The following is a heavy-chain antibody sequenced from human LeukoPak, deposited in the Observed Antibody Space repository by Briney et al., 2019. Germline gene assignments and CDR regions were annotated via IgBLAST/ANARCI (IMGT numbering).Heavy chain of an antibody. D-gene: IGHD2-2*01. V-gene: IGHV1-2*06. J-gene: IGHJ3*01. CDR3: ARDHTSTDAFDL. CDR2: ISPNRGGT. CDR1: GYTFIDYY. Sequence: ASVKVSCKTSGYTFIDYYIHWVRQAPGQGLEWMGRISPNRGGTKYAQNFQGRVIMTRDTSITTAYMELSSLRSDDTAVYYCARDHTSTDAFDLWAQGTMVPVSS.